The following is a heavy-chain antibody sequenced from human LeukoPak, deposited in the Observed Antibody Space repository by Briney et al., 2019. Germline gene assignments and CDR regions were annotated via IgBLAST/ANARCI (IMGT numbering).Heavy chain of an antibody. D-gene: IGHD3-10*01. CDR3: VLAGSGSYYFDY. CDR2: IYPCDSDT. J-gene: IGHJ4*02. V-gene: IGHV5-51*01. Sequence: GESLKISCKGFGYRFTNYWIGWVRQMPGKGLEWMGIIYPCDSDTRYSPSFQGQVTISADKSINTAYLQWSSLKASDTAMYYCVLAGSGSYYFDYWGQGILVTVSS. CDR1: GYRFTNYW.